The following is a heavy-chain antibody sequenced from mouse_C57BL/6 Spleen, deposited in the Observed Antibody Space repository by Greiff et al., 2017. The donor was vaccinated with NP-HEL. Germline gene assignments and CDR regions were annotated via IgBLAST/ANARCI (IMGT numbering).Heavy chain of an antibody. CDR1: GYAFSSSW. CDR3: ARGVITTIVATRHFDV. D-gene: IGHD1-1*01. J-gene: IGHJ1*03. Sequence: VQLQQSGPELVKPGASVKISCKASGYAFSSSWMNWVKQRPGKGLEWIGRIYPGDGDTNYNGKFKGKATLTADKSSSTAYMQLSSLTSEDAAVDFCARGVITTIVATRHFDVWGTGTTVTVSS. CDR2: IYPGDGDT. V-gene: IGHV1-82*01.